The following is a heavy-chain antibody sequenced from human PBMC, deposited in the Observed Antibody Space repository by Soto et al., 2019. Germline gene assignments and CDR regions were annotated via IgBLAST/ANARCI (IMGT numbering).Heavy chain of an antibody. D-gene: IGHD2-21*02. CDR3: ARAEDCGGDCYPYNLYFDY. J-gene: IGHJ4*02. V-gene: IGHV1-18*01. CDR1: GYTFTSYG. CDR2: ISAYNGNT. Sequence: ASVKVSCKASGYTFTSYGISWVRQAPGQGLEWMGWISAYNGNTNYAQKLQGRVTMTTDTSTSTAYMELRSLRSDDTAVYYCARAEDCGGDCYPYNLYFDYWGQGTLVTVSS.